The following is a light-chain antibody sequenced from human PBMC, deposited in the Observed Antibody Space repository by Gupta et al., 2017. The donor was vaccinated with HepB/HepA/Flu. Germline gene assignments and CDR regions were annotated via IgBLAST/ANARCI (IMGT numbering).Light chain of an antibody. CDR1: SSSIGSYT. J-gene: IGLJ3*02. V-gene: IGLV1-44*01. CDR3: AAWDDSLKSVL. Sequence: QSVLTQPPSTSGTPGQRVTISCSRGSSSIGSYTVNWSQQVPGAAPKLLVYGSHQRPSGVPDRFSGSKSDRSASLVISGLQSEDEAYYYCAAWDDSLKSVLFGGGTKLTVL. CDR2: GSH.